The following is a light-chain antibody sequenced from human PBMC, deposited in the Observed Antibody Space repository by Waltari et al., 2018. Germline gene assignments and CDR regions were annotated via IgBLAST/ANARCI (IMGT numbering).Light chain of an antibody. CDR1: SSNIGSNY. V-gene: IGLV1-47*01. J-gene: IGLJ3*02. Sequence: QSVLTQPPSASGTPGQRVTISCSGSSSNIGSNYVYWYQQLPGTAPKLLIYRNNRRPSGVPDRFSGSKSDTSASLAISGLRSEDEADYYCAAWDDSLSGPGVFGGGTKLTVL. CDR3: AAWDDSLSGPGV. CDR2: RNN.